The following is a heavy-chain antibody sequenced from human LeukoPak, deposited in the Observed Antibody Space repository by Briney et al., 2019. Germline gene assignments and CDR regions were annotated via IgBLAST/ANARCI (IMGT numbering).Heavy chain of an antibody. CDR1: GYSFTSYW. Sequence: GESLKISCKGSGYSFTSYWIGWVRQMPGKGLGWMGIIYPGDSDTRYSPSFQGQVTISADKSISNAYLQWSSLKASDTAMYYCARRRDSSGYPDAFDIWGQGTMVTVSS. CDR3: ARRRDSSGYPDAFDI. J-gene: IGHJ3*02. D-gene: IGHD3-22*01. CDR2: IYPGDSDT. V-gene: IGHV5-51*01.